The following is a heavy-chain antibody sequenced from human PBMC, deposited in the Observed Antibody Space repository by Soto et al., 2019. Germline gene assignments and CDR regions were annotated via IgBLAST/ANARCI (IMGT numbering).Heavy chain of an antibody. Sequence: ASVKVSCKASGGTFSSYTISWVRQAPGQGLEWMGRIIPILGIANYAQKFQGRVTITADKSMSTAYMELSSLRSEDTAVYYCARTILGELPIDYWGQGTLVTVSS. CDR2: IIPILGIA. J-gene: IGHJ4*02. D-gene: IGHD3-16*01. V-gene: IGHV1-69*02. CDR3: ARTILGELPIDY. CDR1: GGTFSSYT.